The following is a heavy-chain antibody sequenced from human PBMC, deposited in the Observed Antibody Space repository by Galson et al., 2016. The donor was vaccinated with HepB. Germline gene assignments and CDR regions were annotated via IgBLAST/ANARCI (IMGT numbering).Heavy chain of an antibody. CDR2: ISWVGTSI. D-gene: IGHD5-24*01. V-gene: IGHV3-9*01. CDR3: AKEGSDRGNPHGYLDP. J-gene: IGHJ5*02. CDR1: GFKLSHYA. Sequence: SLRLSCAASGFKLSHYAMHWVRQGPEKGVEWVAGISWVGTSIAYADSVKGRFTISRDNAANSLSLQMNSLRGGDTALYYWAKEGSDRGNPHGYLDPWGQGTLVTLSS.